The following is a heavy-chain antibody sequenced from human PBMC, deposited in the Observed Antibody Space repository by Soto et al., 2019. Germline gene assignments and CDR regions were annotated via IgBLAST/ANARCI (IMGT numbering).Heavy chain of an antibody. CDR1: GFTFSSYA. D-gene: IGHD3-22*01. CDR3: ARTMIVVVIDYYFDY. Sequence: QAGGSLRLSCAASGFTFSSYAMHWVRQAPGKGLEWVAVISYDGSNKYYADSVKGRFTISRDNSKNTLYLQMNSLRAEDTAVYYCARTMIVVVIDYYFDYWGQGTLVTVSS. J-gene: IGHJ4*02. CDR2: ISYDGSNK. V-gene: IGHV3-30-3*01.